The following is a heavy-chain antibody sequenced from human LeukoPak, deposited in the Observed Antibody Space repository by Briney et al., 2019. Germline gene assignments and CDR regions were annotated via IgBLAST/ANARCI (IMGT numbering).Heavy chain of an antibody. J-gene: IGHJ4*02. CDR1: GFTFSTYV. D-gene: IGHD6-13*01. Sequence: GGSLRLSCAASGFTFSTYVMYWVRQAPGKGLEWVALISDSGSKKYYADSVRGRFTLSRDNSKNMLYVQMNSLRVEDTAMYYCARDQLGGAVDYWGQGTLVTVSS. CDR2: ISDSGSKK. V-gene: IGHV3-30-3*01. CDR3: ARDQLGGAVDY.